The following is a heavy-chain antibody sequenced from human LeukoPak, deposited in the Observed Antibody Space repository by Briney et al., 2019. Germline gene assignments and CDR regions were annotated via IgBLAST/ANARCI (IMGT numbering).Heavy chain of an antibody. CDR3: ARDGGRRSSSHYYFDY. CDR2: ISYDGSNK. CDR1: GFTFSSYS. V-gene: IGHV3-30*03. D-gene: IGHD6-13*01. Sequence: PGGSLRLSCAASGFTFSSYSMNWVRQAPGKGLEWVAVISYDGSNKYYADSVKGRFTISRDNSKNTLHLQMNSLRAEDTAVYYCARDGGRRSSSHYYFDYWGQGTLVTVSS. J-gene: IGHJ4*02.